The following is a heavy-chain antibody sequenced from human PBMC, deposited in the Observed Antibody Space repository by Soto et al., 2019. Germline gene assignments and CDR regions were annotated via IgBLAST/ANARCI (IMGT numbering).Heavy chain of an antibody. J-gene: IGHJ4*02. V-gene: IGHV1-3*05. D-gene: IGHD5-12*01. CDR3: XXXXXXXVAXY. CDR2: INAGNGNT. Sequence: QVQLVQSGAEEKKPGASVKVSCKASGYTFTSYAMHWVRQAPGQRLEWMGWINAGNGNTKYSQKFQGRVTITRDTSXSTAYMEXXXXXXXXTXXXXXXXXXXXXVAXYWGQGTLVTVSS. CDR1: GYTFTSYA.